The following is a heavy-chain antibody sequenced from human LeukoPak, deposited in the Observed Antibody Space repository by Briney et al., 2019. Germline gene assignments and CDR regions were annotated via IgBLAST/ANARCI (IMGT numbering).Heavy chain of an antibody. Sequence: GGSLRLSCAASGFTFSTYAMGWVRQAPGKGLEWVSVIYSGGSTYYADSVKGRFTISRDNSKNTLYLQMNSLRAEDTAVYYCARDRYDFWSGYYYGMDVWGQGTTVTVSS. D-gene: IGHD3-3*01. CDR2: IYSGGST. CDR1: GFTFSTYA. V-gene: IGHV3-53*01. J-gene: IGHJ6*02. CDR3: ARDRYDFWSGYYYGMDV.